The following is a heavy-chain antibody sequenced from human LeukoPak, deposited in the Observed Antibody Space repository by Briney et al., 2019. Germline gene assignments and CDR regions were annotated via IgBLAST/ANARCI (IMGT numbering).Heavy chain of an antibody. CDR2: ISGRGDST. J-gene: IGHJ4*02. D-gene: IGHD3-3*01. CDR3: TKEYEKTNRAPEWGFDN. V-gene: IGHV3-23*01. Sequence: GGSLRLSCAASGFTFSRYAMNWVRQAPGKGLEWVSAISGRGDSTFYAESVKGRFTISRDNSRNTLYLQMNSLRAEDTAVYYCTKEYEKTNRAPEWGFDNWGQGTLVTVSS. CDR1: GFTFSRYA.